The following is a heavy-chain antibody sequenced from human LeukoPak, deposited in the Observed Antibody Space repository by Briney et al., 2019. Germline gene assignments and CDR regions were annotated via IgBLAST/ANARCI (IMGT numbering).Heavy chain of an antibody. J-gene: IGHJ4*02. CDR1: GGTFSSYA. D-gene: IGHD2-15*01. CDR3: ARVREYCSGGSCYRYFDY. Sequence: SVKVSCKASGGTFSSYAISWVRQAPGQGLEWMGGIIPIFGTANYAQKFQGRVTITTDESTSTAYMELSSLRSEDTAVYYCARVREYCSGGSCYRYFDYWGQGTLVTVSS. V-gene: IGHV1-69*05. CDR2: IIPIFGTA.